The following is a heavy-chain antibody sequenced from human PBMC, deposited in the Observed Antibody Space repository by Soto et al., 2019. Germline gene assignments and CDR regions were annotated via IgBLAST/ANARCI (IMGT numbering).Heavy chain of an antibody. CDR2: MDPNRVHS. CDR1: AYNTSTYD. Sequence: ASVKVSCKASAYNTSTYDIIWVREAAGQGLEWMRWMDPNRVHSASVQNCRGRVTMTTKISGTTAYLDLSGLRSDETGVSYFTGSAYRSHCFLYHWAQGTLVTVSS. CDR3: TGSAYRSHCFLYH. J-gene: IGHJ5*02. D-gene: IGHD6-19*01. V-gene: IGHV1-8*01.